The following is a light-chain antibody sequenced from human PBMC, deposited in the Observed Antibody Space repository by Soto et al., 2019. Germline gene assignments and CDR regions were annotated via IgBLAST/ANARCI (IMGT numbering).Light chain of an antibody. CDR1: SSDVGGYNF. J-gene: IGLJ1*01. Sequence: QSVLTQPASVSGSPGQSITISCIGTSSDVGGYNFVSWYQQYPGKAPKLMIYGVSNRPSGVSNRFSGSKSGNTASLTISGLQAEDEADYSCSSYTSSSTLYVFGTGTKVTVL. CDR3: SSYTSSSTLYV. CDR2: GVS. V-gene: IGLV2-14*01.